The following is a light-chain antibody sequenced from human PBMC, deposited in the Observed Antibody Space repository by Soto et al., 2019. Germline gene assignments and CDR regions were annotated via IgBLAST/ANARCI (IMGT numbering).Light chain of an antibody. J-gene: IGLJ1*01. Sequence: QSVLTQPASVSGSPGQSITISCTGTSSVVGGYNFVSWYQQHPDKAPKLMIYDVTNRPSGVSNRFSGSKSGNTASLTISGLQAEDEADYYCSSYTSISTYVFGTGTKVTVL. CDR1: SSVVGGYNF. CDR2: DVT. V-gene: IGLV2-14*01. CDR3: SSYTSISTYV.